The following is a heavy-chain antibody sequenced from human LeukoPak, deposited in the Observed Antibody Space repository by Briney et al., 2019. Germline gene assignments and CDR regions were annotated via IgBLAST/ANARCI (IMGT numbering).Heavy chain of an antibody. D-gene: IGHD1-26*01. Sequence: GGSLRLSCAASGFTFSSYSMNWVRQAPGKGLEWVSYISSSSSTIYYADSVKGRFTISRDNAKNSLYLQMNSLRAEDTAVYYCARDPGVVGATGEFDCWGQGTLVTVSS. CDR3: ARDPGVVGATGEFDC. J-gene: IGHJ4*02. CDR2: ISSSSSTI. CDR1: GFTFSSYS. V-gene: IGHV3-48*04.